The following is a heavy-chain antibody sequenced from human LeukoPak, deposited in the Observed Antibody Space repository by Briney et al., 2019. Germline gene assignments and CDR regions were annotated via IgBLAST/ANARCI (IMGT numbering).Heavy chain of an antibody. Sequence: PGGSLRLSCAASGFTFSTYAMSWVRQAPGKGLEWVSAISGSGGSTYYADSVKGRFTITRDNSKNTLYLQMNSLRAEDTAVYYCAKDHGPFSYYDILTGNYGTPYWGQGTLVTVSS. CDR2: ISGSGGST. CDR1: GFTFSTYA. V-gene: IGHV3-23*01. D-gene: IGHD3-9*01. J-gene: IGHJ4*02. CDR3: AKDHGPFSYYDILTGNYGTPY.